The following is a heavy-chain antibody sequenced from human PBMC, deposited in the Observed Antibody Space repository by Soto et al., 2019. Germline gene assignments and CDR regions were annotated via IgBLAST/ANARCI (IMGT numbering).Heavy chain of an antibody. V-gene: IGHV4-61*01. Sequence: SETLSFTCAVSGASVSSPNYYWSWIRQPPGKGLEWIGYIYHSGSTHYNPSLKSRVTVSLDTSKNQFSLKLSSVTAADTAVFYCASFWLSDYHFDYWGQGTLVTVSS. CDR3: ASFWLSDYHFDY. CDR1: GASVSSPNYY. D-gene: IGHD3-3*01. CDR2: IYHSGST. J-gene: IGHJ4*02.